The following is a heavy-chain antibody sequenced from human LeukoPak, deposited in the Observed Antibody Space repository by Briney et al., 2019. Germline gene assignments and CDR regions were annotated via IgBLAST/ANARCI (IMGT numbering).Heavy chain of an antibody. D-gene: IGHD3-10*01. CDR1: GFTFSSYS. CDR2: ISSGSSYI. CDR3: ARVGDGSGSYYPYYYYYGMDV. J-gene: IGHJ6*04. Sequence: PGGSLRLSCAASGFTFSSYSMNWVRQAPGKGLEWVSSISSGSSYIYYADSVKGRFTISRDNAENSLYLQMNSLRAEDTAVYYCARVGDGSGSYYPYYYYYGMDVWGKGTTVTVSS. V-gene: IGHV3-21*01.